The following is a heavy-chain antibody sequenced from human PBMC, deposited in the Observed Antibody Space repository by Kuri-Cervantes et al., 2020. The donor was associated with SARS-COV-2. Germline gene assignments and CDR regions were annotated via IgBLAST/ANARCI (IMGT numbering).Heavy chain of an antibody. D-gene: IGHD1-26*01. Sequence: GESLKISCAASGFTFSSYAMRWVRQAPGKGLEWVSPISGSGGSTYYADSVKGRFTISRDNSKNTLYLQMNSLRAEDTAVYYCASEVIPNPSEKYAYYGLDVWGQGTTVIVSS. V-gene: IGHV3-23*01. CDR2: ISGSGGST. J-gene: IGHJ6*02. CDR1: GFTFSSYA. CDR3: ASEVIPNPSEKYAYYGLDV.